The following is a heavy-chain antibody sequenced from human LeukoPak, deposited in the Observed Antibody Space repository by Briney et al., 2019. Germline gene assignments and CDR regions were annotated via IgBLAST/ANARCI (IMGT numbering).Heavy chain of an antibody. CDR3: ARSSSGYSDY. Sequence: SCKASGFTFSSYGMHWVRQAPGKGLEYVSIITNNGGSTNYADSVKGRFTISRDNSKNTLYLQMGSLRAEDMAVYYCARSSSGYSDYWGQGTLVTVSS. D-gene: IGHD3-22*01. CDR1: GFTFSSYG. CDR2: ITNNGGST. V-gene: IGHV3-64*02. J-gene: IGHJ4*02.